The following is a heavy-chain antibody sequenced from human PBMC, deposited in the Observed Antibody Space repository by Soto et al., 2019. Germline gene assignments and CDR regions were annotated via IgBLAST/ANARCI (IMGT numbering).Heavy chain of an antibody. D-gene: IGHD4-17*01. CDR2: IYNSGST. CDR3: ARPNDDYGDYAFDY. V-gene: IGHV4-59*08. CDR1: GGSIGRSY. J-gene: IGHJ4*02. Sequence: SETLSLTCTVSGGSIGRSYLSWIRQPPGKGLEWIGYIYNSGSTNYNPSLKSRVTISVDTSRNQVSLKVSSVTAADTAVYYCARPNDDYGDYAFDYWGQGTLVTVSS.